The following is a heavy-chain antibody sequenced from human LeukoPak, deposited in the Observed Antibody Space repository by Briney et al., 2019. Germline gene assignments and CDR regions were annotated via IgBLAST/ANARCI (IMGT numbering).Heavy chain of an antibody. Sequence: LMVSIIPIFRTATNAQQFQRRVTITTDESTSTAYMELSSLRSEDTAVYYCARGEMATIFYYWGQGTLVTVSS. V-gene: IGHV1-69*05. J-gene: IGHJ4*02. D-gene: IGHD5-24*01. CDR2: IIPIFRTA. CDR3: ARGEMATIFYY.